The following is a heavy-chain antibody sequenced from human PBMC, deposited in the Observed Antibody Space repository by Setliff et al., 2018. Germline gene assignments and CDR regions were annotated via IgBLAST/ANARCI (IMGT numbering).Heavy chain of an antibody. CDR2: IYHSGST. Sequence: SETLSLTCAVSGYSISSGYYWGWIRQPPGKGLEWIGSIYHSGSTYYNPSLKSRVTISVDTSKNQFSLMLNSVTAADTAVYYCARERFVAVGNWFDPWGQGTLVTVSS. D-gene: IGHD6-19*01. J-gene: IGHJ5*02. CDR3: ARERFVAVGNWFDP. V-gene: IGHV4-38-2*02. CDR1: GYSISSGYY.